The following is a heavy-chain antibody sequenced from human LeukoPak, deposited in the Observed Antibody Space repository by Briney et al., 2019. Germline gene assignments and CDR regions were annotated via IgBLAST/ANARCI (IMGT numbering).Heavy chain of an antibody. J-gene: IGHJ3*02. CDR3: AKDADAFGI. V-gene: IGHV3-30*18. CDR2: ISYDGSNK. Sequence: GGSLRLSCAASGFTFSSYGMHWVRQAPGKGLEWVAVISYDGSNKYYADSVKGRFTISRDNSKNTLYLQMNSLRAEDTAVYYCAKDADAFGIWGQGTMVTVSS. CDR1: GFTFSSYG.